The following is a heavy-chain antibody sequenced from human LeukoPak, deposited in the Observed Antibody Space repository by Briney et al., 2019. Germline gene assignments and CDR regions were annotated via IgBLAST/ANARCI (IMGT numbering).Heavy chain of an antibody. CDR3: AKSAGHCSNGICFTDYYMDV. CDR2: INCNSDDA. CDR1: GYSFTEHY. J-gene: IGHJ6*03. Sequence: ASVKVSCKASGYSFTEHYIYWVRQAPGQGLEWVGRINCNSDDANSAQKFQGRVTMTRDTSVSTAYMDLSSVTSDDTAVYFCAKSAGHCSNGICFTDYYMDVWGRGTTVTVSS. D-gene: IGHD2-8*01. V-gene: IGHV1-2*02.